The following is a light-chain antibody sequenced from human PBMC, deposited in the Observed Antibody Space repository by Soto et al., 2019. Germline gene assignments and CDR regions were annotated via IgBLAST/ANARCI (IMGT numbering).Light chain of an antibody. Sequence: QSALTQPASVSGSPGQSITISCTGISTDVGSYNLVSWYQQHPGKAPQLMIYEGIKRPSGVSDRFSASESGNTASLASSGLQAEDEADYSCSSYGGGSTFDWMFGGGTKLTVL. CDR1: STDVGSYNL. CDR2: EGI. J-gene: IGLJ3*02. V-gene: IGLV2-23*03. CDR3: SSYGGGSTFDWM.